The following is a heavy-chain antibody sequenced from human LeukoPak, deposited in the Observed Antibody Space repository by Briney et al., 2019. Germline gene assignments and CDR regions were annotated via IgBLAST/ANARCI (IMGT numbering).Heavy chain of an antibody. D-gene: IGHD3-22*01. CDR2: IRYDGSNK. V-gene: IGHV3-30*02. Sequence: PGGSLRLSCAASGFTFSSYGMHWVRQAPGKGLEWVAFIRYDGSNKYYADSVKDRFTISRDNSKNTLYLQMNSLRAEDTAVYYCAKDTYITYYYDSSGYYSYNWFDPWGQGTLVTVSS. CDR3: AKDTYITYYYDSSGYYSYNWFDP. CDR1: GFTFSSYG. J-gene: IGHJ5*02.